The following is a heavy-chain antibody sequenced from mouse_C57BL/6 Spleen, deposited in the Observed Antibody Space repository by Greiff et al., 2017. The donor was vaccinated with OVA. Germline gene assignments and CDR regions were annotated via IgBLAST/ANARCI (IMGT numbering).Heavy chain of an antibody. CDR3: ARGVTTGYYAMDY. CDR2: IYPSDSET. D-gene: IGHD2-2*01. CDR1: GYTFTSYW. V-gene: IGHV1-61*01. J-gene: IGHJ4*01. Sequence: VQLQQPGAELVRPGSSVKLSCKASGYTFTSYWMDWVKQRPGQGLEWIGNIYPSDSETHYNQKFKDKATLTVDKSSSTAYMQLSSLTSEDSAVYYCARGVTTGYYAMDYWGQGTSVTVSS.